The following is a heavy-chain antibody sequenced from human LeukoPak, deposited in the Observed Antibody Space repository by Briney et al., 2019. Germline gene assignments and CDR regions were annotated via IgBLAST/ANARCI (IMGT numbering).Heavy chain of an antibody. V-gene: IGHV1-18*01. CDR2: ISCYNGDT. CDR3: ARDHNWEIFDY. Sequence: AASVKVSCKASGYTFTHHGTSWVRQAPGQGLEWMGWISCYNGDTMYAQNVQGRVTMTTETSTRTAYIELRSLRSDDTAMYYCARDHNWEIFDYWGQGTLVTVSS. D-gene: IGHD1-20*01. CDR1: GYTFTHHG. J-gene: IGHJ4*02.